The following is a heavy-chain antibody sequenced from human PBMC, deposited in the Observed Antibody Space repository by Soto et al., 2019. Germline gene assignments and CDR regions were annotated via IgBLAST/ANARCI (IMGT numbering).Heavy chain of an antibody. Sequence: SETLSLTCTVSGGSVSSNDWWSWVRQPPGKGLEWVGEIYHSGSISYSPSLASRLTMSIDLSRNQFPLKLRSVTAADTAVYYCARVVYRDPNCFDPWGQGILVPVSS. V-gene: IGHV4-4*02. J-gene: IGHJ5*02. D-gene: IGHD3-16*02. CDR2: IYHSGSI. CDR3: ARVVYRDPNCFDP. CDR1: GGSVSSNDW.